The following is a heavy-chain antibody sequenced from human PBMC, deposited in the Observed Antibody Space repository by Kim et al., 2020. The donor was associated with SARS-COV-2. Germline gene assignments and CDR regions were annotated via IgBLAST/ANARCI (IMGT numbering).Heavy chain of an antibody. CDR3: VKVRALAVRYFDWLLAGRGFDY. CDR2: ISSNGGST. J-gene: IGHJ4*02. Sequence: GGSLRLSCSASGFTFSSYAMHWVRQAPGKGLEYVSAISSNGGSTYYADSVKGRFTISRDNSKNTLYLQMSSLRAEDTAVYYCVKVRALAVRYFDWLLAGRGFDYWGQGTLVTVSS. V-gene: IGHV3-64D*06. CDR1: GFTFSSYA. D-gene: IGHD3-9*01.